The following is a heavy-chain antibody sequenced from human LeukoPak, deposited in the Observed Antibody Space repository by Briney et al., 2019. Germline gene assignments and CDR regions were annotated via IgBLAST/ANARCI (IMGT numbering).Heavy chain of an antibody. CDR1: GFTFSTYN. J-gene: IGHJ6*02. V-gene: IGHV3-48*04. D-gene: IGHD6-6*01. CDR3: ARYVRIAARHSYYGMDV. Sequence: HPGGSLRLSCAASGFTFSTYNMNWVRQAPGKGLEWVSHITSSSTNIYYADSVEGRFTISRGNAKNSLYLQMNSLRAEDTAVYYCARYVRIAARHSYYGMDVWGQGTTVTVSS. CDR2: ITSSSTNI.